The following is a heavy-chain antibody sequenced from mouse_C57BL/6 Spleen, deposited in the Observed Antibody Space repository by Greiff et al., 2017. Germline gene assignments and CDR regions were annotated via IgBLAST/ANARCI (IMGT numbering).Heavy chain of an antibody. Sequence: EVQLKQSGTVLARPGASVKMSCKTSGYTFTSYWMHWVKQRPGQGLEWIGAIYPGNSDTSYNQKFKGQAKLTAVTSASTAYMELSSLTNEDSAVYYCTAGLLPSWFAYWGQGTLVTVSA. V-gene: IGHV1-5*01. J-gene: IGHJ3*01. D-gene: IGHD2-3*01. CDR2: IYPGNSDT. CDR3: TAGLLPSWFAY. CDR1: GYTFTSYW.